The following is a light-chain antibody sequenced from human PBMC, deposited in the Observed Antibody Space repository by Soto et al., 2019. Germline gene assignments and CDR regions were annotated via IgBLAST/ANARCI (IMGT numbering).Light chain of an antibody. CDR3: QQSYSSS. CDR2: AAS. V-gene: IGKV1-39*01. Sequence: DIQMTQSPYSLSASVGDRVTITCRASQSISTYLNWYQQKPGKAPKLLIFAASSLHTGVSSRFSGSGSGTDFTLSISSLQPEDFATYYCQQSYSSSFGQGTKLEIK. J-gene: IGKJ2*04. CDR1: QSISTY.